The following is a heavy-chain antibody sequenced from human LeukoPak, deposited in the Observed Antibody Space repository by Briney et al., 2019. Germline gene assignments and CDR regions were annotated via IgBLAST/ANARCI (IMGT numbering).Heavy chain of an antibody. J-gene: IGHJ5*02. V-gene: IGHV5-51*01. Sequence: GESLKISCKASGSSFTSYWIGWVRQMPGKGLELMGIIYPGDSDIRYSPSFQGLVTISADRSISTAYLHWSSLKASDTAMYYCATQGSSWYPYNWFDPWGQGTLVTVSS. D-gene: IGHD6-13*01. CDR2: IYPGDSDI. CDR1: GSSFTSYW. CDR3: ATQGSSWYPYNWFDP.